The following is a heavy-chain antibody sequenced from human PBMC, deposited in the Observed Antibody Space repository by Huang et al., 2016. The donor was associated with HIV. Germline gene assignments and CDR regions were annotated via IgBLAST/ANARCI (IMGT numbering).Heavy chain of an antibody. CDR2: IYPRDSET. D-gene: IGHD5-18*01. V-gene: IGHV5-51*01. CDR1: GYGFSSYW. J-gene: IGHJ4*02. Sequence: EVLLVQSGAELKEPGESLKLSCKASGYGFSSYWIGWVRQKPGKGTEWGGIIYPRDSETKYSPSCDGQVTISADKSTRTAYLQWESLKAPDTAIYFCARQVDGFRSHFDFWGQGTLVSVSS. CDR3: ARQVDGFRSHFDF.